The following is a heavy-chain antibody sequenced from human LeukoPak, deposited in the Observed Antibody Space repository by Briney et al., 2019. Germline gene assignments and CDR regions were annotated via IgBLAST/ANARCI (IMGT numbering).Heavy chain of an antibody. Sequence: SETLSLTCTVSGGSISSSSYYWGWIRQPPGKGPEWIGSIYYSGSTYYNPSLKSRVTISVDTSKNQFSLKLSSVTAADTAVYYCAKGFHHYYDSSGYYSTYFDYWGQGTLVTVSS. D-gene: IGHD3-22*01. CDR3: AKGFHHYYDSSGYYSTYFDY. J-gene: IGHJ4*02. CDR1: GGSISSSSYY. CDR2: IYYSGST. V-gene: IGHV4-39*01.